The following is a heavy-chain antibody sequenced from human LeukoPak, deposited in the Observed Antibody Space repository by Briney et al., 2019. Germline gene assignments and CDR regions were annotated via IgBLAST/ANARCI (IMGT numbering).Heavy chain of an antibody. CDR1: GGSISSYY. CDR3: ARDSLATGFDY. CDR2: LCTSGTT. D-gene: IGHD1-14*01. Sequence: PSETLSLTCTVSGGSISSYYWSWIRQSAGKGLEWIGRLCTSGTTKYNPSLKSRVTMSKDTSKNQFFLTLTSVTAADTAVYFCARDSLATGFDYWGQGTLVTVSS. J-gene: IGHJ4*02. V-gene: IGHV4-4*07.